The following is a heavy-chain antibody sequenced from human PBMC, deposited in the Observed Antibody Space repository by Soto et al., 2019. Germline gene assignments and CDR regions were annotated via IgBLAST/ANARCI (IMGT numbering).Heavy chain of an antibody. CDR1: GYSFTTLW. CDR2: LDPADSFT. D-gene: IGHD3-22*01. CDR3: SRHLYDNRNCFDALHX. Sequence: GESLKISWHVSGYSFTTLWISWVRQMPEKGLELMGRLDPADSFTNYRPSFQGHVTISVDKSINTAYLQWSSLKASDTAIYYCSRHLYDNRNCFDALHXWGQGTRVT. J-gene: IGHJ3*01. V-gene: IGHV5-10-1*01.